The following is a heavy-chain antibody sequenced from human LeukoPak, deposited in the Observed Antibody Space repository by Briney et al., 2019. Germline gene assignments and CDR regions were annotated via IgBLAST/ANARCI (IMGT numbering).Heavy chain of an antibody. CDR2: IDTRGSSI. J-gene: IGHJ3*02. Sequence: GGSLRLSCTASGFTFTRYGMNWVRQAPGKGLEWVSFIDTRGSSIYYGDSLQGRVTISRDNAKNSLYLQMTGLRAEDTAVYYCARGRSITLLRGVAMSDGFDIWGQGAMVTVSS. CDR3: ARGRSITLLRGVAMSDGFDI. D-gene: IGHD3-10*01. CDR1: GFTFTRYG. V-gene: IGHV3-21*01.